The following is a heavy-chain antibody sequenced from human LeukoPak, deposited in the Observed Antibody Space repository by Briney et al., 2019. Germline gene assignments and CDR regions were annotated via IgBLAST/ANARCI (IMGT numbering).Heavy chain of an antibody. CDR2: ISPTGGAI. CDR3: ASGIRERGFDS. J-gene: IGHJ4*02. D-gene: IGHD1-1*01. CDR1: GFTFSTSG. Sequence: GGSLRLSCAASGFTFSTSGRNWVRQAPGRGLEWVSSISPTGGAIFYADSVRGRFTISRDSAKSSLFLQMNSLKAEDTALYFCASGIRERGFDSWGQGTLVTVSS. V-gene: IGHV3-21*01.